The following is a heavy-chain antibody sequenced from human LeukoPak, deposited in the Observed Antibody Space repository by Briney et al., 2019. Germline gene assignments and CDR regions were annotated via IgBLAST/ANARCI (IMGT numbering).Heavy chain of an antibody. CDR1: GFTFSSYG. CDR2: ISYDGSNK. CDR3: AKDRDGYYGMDV. J-gene: IGHJ6*02. V-gene: IGHV3-30*18. Sequence: GGSLRLSCAASGFTFSSYGMHWVRQAPGKGLEWVAVISYDGSNKYYADSVKGRFTISRDNSKNTLYLQMNSLRAEDTAVYYCAKDRDGYYGMDVWGQGTMVTVSS.